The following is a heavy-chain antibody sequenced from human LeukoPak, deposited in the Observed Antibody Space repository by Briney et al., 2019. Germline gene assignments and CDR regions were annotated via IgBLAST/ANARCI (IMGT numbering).Heavy chain of an antibody. Sequence: SGTLSLTCAVSGGSISSSNWWSWVRQPPGKGLEWIGEINHSGSTNYNPSLKSRVTISVDTSKNQFSLKLSSVTAADTAVYYCARVSVRGPRTGGYYGMDVWGQGTTVTVSS. V-gene: IGHV4-4*02. CDR1: GGSISSSNW. D-gene: IGHD3-10*01. CDR2: INHSGST. CDR3: ARVSVRGPRTGGYYGMDV. J-gene: IGHJ6*02.